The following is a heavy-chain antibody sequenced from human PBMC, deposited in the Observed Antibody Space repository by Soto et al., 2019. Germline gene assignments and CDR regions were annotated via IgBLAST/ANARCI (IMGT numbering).Heavy chain of an antibody. CDR3: AKLALYYDILTGPDY. D-gene: IGHD3-9*01. V-gene: IGHV3-30*18. CDR1: GFTFSSYG. J-gene: IGHJ4*02. CDR2: ISYDGSNK. Sequence: GGSLRLSCAASGFTFSSYGMHWVRQAPGKGLEWVAVISYDGSNKYYADSVKGRFTISRDDSKNTLYLQMNSLRAEDTAVYYCAKLALYYDILTGPDYWGQGTLVTVSS.